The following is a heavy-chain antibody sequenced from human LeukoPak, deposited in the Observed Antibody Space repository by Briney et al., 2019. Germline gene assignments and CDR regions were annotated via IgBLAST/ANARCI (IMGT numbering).Heavy chain of an antibody. CDR2: IYYSGST. V-gene: IGHV4-31*03. CDR3: ARGKIAVAGKDYYYYYGMDV. J-gene: IGHJ6*02. Sequence: SETLSLTCTVSGGSISSGGYYWSWIRQHPGKGLERIGYIYYSGSTYYNPSLKSRVTISVDTSKNQFSLKLSSVTAADTAVYYCARGKIAVAGKDYYYYYGMDVWGQGTTVTVSS. CDR1: GGSISSGGYY. D-gene: IGHD6-19*01.